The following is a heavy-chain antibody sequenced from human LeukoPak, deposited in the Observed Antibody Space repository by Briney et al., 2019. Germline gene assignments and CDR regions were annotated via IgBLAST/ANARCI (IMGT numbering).Heavy chain of an antibody. D-gene: IGHD2-21*02. V-gene: IGHV3-73*01. CDR1: GFTFSGST. Sequence: GGSLRLSCAASGFTFSGSTMHWVRQASGNGLEWVGRIRSKHDSYATAYGASVKGRFTISRDDSKNTAYLQMNSLKIEDTAVYYCTRLWGDCGGDCYSRDYWGQGTLVTVSS. J-gene: IGHJ4*02. CDR3: TRLWGDCGGDCYSRDY. CDR2: IRSKHDSYAT.